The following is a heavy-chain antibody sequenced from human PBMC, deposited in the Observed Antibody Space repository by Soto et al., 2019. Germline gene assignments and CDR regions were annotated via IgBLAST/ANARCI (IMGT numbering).Heavy chain of an antibody. V-gene: IGHV5-51*01. J-gene: IGHJ6*02. CDR2: IYSGDSDT. CDR1: GYSVSSYC. D-gene: IGHD6-13*01. CDR3: AKTGPAAYGTDF. Sequence: PGEALKISCKGSGYSVSSYCIAWVRQMPGKGVEWMGIIYSGDSDTRYSPSFEGQVTISAGKCLGTAYLQWSSLEGPDPGLYYCAKTGPAAYGTDFWGQGTMVTVSS.